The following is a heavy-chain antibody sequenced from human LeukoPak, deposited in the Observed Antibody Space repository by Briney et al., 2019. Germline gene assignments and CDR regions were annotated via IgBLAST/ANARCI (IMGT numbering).Heavy chain of an antibody. CDR2: VLPIYTTT. J-gene: IGHJ4*02. CDR3: ARNSAAGYSSGGDFDY. CDR1: GGTFSNYA. Sequence: SVKVSCKASGGTFSNYAITWVRQAPGQGLEWMGGVLPIYTTTNYAQRFQGRVTMTTDTSTSTAYMELRSLRSEDTAVYYCARNSAAGYSSGGDFDYWGQGTLVTVSS. V-gene: IGHV1-69*05. D-gene: IGHD6-19*01.